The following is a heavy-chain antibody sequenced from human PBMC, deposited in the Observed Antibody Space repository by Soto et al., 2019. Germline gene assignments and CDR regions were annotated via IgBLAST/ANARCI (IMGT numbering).Heavy chain of an antibody. D-gene: IGHD3-22*01. Sequence: QVQLVESGGGVVQPGRSLRLSCAASGFTFSSYAMHWVRQAPGKGLEWVAVISYDGSNKYYAYSVKGRFTISRDNSKNTLYLPMNSLRAEDTAVYYCASYGSSGYYYDGDAFDIWGQGTMVTVSS. CDR2: ISYDGSNK. V-gene: IGHV3-30-3*01. J-gene: IGHJ3*02. CDR1: GFTFSSYA. CDR3: ASYGSSGYYYDGDAFDI.